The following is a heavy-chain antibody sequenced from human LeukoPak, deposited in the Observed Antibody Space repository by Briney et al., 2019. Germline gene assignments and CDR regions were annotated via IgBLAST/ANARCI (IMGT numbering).Heavy chain of an antibody. CDR2: TGARGSTT. V-gene: IGHV3-23*01. J-gene: IGHJ4*02. CDR3: ATRRDGYNRIDY. D-gene: IGHD5-12*01. Sequence: GGSLRLSCAASGFPFSSYAMSWVRQAPGKGLEWVSGTGARGSTTHYAGSVKGRFTLSRDNSTNTLYLQMNSLRVEDTAVYYCATRRDGYNRIDYWGQGTLVTVSS. CDR1: GFPFSSYA.